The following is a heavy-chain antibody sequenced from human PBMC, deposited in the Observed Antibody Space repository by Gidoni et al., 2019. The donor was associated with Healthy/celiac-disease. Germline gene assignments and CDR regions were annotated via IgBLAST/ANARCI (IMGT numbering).Heavy chain of an antibody. CDR1: GFTFRSSA. V-gene: IGHV3-30*01. J-gene: IGHJ3*02. CDR3: ARGDCSGGSCYDAFDI. Sequence: QVQLVESGGGVVQPGRSLRLSCAASGFTFRSSALHWVRQAPGKGLEWVAVISYDGSNKYYADSVKGRFTISRDNSKNTLYLQMNSLRAEDTAVYYCARGDCSGGSCYDAFDIWGQGTMVTVSS. D-gene: IGHD2-15*01. CDR2: ISYDGSNK.